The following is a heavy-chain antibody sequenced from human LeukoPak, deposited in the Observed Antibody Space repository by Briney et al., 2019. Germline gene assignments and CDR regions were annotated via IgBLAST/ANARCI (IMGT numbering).Heavy chain of an antibody. Sequence: GGSLRLSCAASGFTFSSYAMHWVRQAPGKGLEWVAVISYDGSNKYYADSVKGRFTISRDNSKNTLYLQINSLRAEDTAVYYCARLSKYQLLTYYYYYGMDVWGQGTTVTVSS. CDR2: ISYDGSNK. D-gene: IGHD2-2*01. CDR3: ARLSKYQLLTYYYYYGMDV. J-gene: IGHJ6*02. CDR1: GFTFSSYA. V-gene: IGHV3-30*04.